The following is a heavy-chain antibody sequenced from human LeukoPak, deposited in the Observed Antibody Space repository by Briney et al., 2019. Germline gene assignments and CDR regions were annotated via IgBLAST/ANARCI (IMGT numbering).Heavy chain of an antibody. Sequence: GASVKVSCKASGYTFTSYDINWVRQATGQGLEWMGWMNPNSGNTGYAQKFQGRVTITRNTSISTAYMELSSLRSEDTAVYYCARGGKYYYYMDVWGKGTTVTVSS. V-gene: IGHV1-8*01. CDR3: ARGGKYYYYMDV. CDR1: GYTFTSYD. J-gene: IGHJ6*03. D-gene: IGHD4-23*01. CDR2: MNPNSGNT.